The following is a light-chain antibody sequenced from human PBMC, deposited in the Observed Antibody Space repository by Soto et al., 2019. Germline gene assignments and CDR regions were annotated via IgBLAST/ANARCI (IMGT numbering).Light chain of an antibody. CDR1: QSISSY. J-gene: IGKJ5*01. V-gene: IGKV1-39*01. CDR3: QQSYSTPTIT. CDR2: AAS. Sequence: DIQMTQSPSTLSGSVGDRVTITCRASQSISSYLNWYQQKPGKAPKLLIYAASSLQSGVPSRFSGSGSGTDLTLTISSLQPEDFANYYGQQSYSTPTITFGQGTRLEI.